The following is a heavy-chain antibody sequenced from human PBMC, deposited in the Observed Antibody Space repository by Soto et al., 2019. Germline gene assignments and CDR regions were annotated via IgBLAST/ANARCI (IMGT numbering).Heavy chain of an antibody. CDR1: GYTFTSYG. V-gene: IGHV1-18*01. D-gene: IGHD3-10*01. Sequence: ASVKVSCKASGYTFTSYGISWVRQAPGQGLEWMGWISAYNGNTNYAQKLQGRVTMTTDTSTSTAYMELRSLRSDDTAVYYCAREKITMGRVFQFYYYMDVWGKGTTVTVSS. J-gene: IGHJ6*03. CDR2: ISAYNGNT. CDR3: AREKITMGRVFQFYYYMDV.